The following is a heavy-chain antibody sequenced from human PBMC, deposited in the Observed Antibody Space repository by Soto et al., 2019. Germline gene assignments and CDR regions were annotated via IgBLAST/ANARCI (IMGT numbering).Heavy chain of an antibody. V-gene: IGHV3-23*01. CDR2: ISGSGGST. CDR1: GFTFSSYA. CDR3: AKDRAFDFWSGYSGSCFDY. Sequence: HPVGSLRLSCAASGFTFSSYAMSWVRQAPGKGLEWVSAISGSGGSTYYADSVKGRFTISRDNSKNTLYLQMNSLRAEDTAVYYCAKDRAFDFWSGYSGSCFDYWGQGTLVTVSS. J-gene: IGHJ4*02. D-gene: IGHD3-3*01.